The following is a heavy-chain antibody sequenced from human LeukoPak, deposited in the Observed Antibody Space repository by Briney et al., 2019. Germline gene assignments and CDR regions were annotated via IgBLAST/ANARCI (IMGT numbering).Heavy chain of an antibody. D-gene: IGHD2-2*01. J-gene: IGHJ4*02. CDR3: ARDRGGKGSAIFY. CDR1: GYNFPSYG. CDR2: IRPHTGET. V-gene: IGHV1-18*01. Sequence: GASVKVSCKASGYNFPSYGINWVRQAPGQGLEWMGWIRPHTGETNSAQRFQERVTMTPDTSTTTAYMELRSLRFDDTAVYYCARDRGGKGSAIFYWGQGSLVTVSS.